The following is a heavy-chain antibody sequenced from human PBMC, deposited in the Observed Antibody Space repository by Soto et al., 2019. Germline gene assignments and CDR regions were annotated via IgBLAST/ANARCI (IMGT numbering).Heavy chain of an antibody. CDR3: ARGGGNDFWSGYWFDP. Sequence: QVQLQESGPGLVKPSETLSLTCTVSGGSISSYYWSWIRQPPGKGLEWIGYIYYSGSTNYNPSLNSRVTISVDTSKNQFSLKLSSVTAADTAVYYCARGGGNDFWSGYWFDPWGQGTLVTVSS. CDR1: GGSISSYY. D-gene: IGHD3-3*01. V-gene: IGHV4-59*01. CDR2: IYYSGST. J-gene: IGHJ5*02.